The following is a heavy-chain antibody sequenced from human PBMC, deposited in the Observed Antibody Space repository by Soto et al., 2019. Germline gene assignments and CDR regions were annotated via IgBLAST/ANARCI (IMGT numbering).Heavy chain of an antibody. J-gene: IGHJ5*02. CDR3: ARSYSSGWYWFDP. CDR1: GGSISSYY. V-gene: IGHV4-59*08. CDR2: IYYSGST. D-gene: IGHD6-19*01. Sequence: SETLSLTCTVSGGSISSYYWSWIRQPPGKGLEWIGYIYYSGSTNYNPSLKSRVTISVDTSKNQFSLKLSSVTAADTAVYYCARSYSSGWYWFDPWGQGTLVTVSS.